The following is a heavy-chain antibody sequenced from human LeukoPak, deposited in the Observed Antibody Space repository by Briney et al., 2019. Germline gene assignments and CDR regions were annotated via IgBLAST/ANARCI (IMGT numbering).Heavy chain of an antibody. V-gene: IGHV3-9*01. CDR3: APGDCSGGSCQVF. CDR1: GIALEDYA. J-gene: IGHJ4*02. Sequence: GRSLRLSCAASGIALEDYAMHWVRQAPGKGLEWVSCISWNSGTIAYADSVKGRFTISRDNAKNSLYLQMNSLRPEDTALYYCAPGDCSGGSCQVFWGQGTLVTVSS. CDR2: ISWNSGTI. D-gene: IGHD2-15*01.